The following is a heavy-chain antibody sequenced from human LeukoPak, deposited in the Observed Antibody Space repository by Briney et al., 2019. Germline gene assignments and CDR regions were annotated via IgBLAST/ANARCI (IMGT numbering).Heavy chain of an antibody. J-gene: IGHJ6*04. CDR2: ISSSSSYI. CDR3: ARDLITMVRGVQGYYYYGMDV. CDR1: GFTFSSYS. V-gene: IGHV3-21*01. D-gene: IGHD3-10*01. Sequence: GGSLRLSCAASGFTFSSYSMKWVRQAPGKGLEWVSSISSSSSYIYYADSVKGRFTISRDNAKNSLYLQMNSLRAEDTAVYYCARDLITMVRGVQGYYYYGMDVWGKGTTVTVSS.